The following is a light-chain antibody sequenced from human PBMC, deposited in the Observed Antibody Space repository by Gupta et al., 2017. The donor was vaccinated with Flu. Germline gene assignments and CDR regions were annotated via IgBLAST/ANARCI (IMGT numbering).Light chain of an antibody. CDR3: QVWDSSSDHPGV. Sequence: SYVLTQPPSVSVAPGKPARITCGGNNIGSKSVHWSQQKPGQAPVLVVHDDFDRPSGIPERFSGSNSGNTATLTISKVEAGDEADYYCQVWDSSSDHPGVFGGGIKLTVL. CDR2: DDF. J-gene: IGLJ2*01. V-gene: IGLV3-21*03. CDR1: NIGSKS.